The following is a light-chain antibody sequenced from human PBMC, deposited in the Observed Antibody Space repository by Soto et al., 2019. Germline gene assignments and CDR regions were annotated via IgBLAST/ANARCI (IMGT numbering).Light chain of an antibody. J-gene: IGKJ1*01. Sequence: EIVLTQSPGTLSLSPGERATLSCWASQSVSSDYLAWYQQKPGQAPRLHIYAPSSRATGIPDSFSGGGSETDFTLAINWLEPGDFAVYYCQQYGTSPWTLGQVTKVEIK. CDR3: QQYGTSPWT. CDR1: QSVSSDY. CDR2: APS. V-gene: IGKV3-20*01.